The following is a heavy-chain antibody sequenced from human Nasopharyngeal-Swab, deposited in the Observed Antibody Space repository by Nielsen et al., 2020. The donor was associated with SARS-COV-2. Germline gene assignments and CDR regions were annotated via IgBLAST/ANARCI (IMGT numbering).Heavy chain of an antibody. CDR3: AKTAGIVVVPAAVDY. CDR2: ISYDGSNK. J-gene: IGHJ4*02. V-gene: IGHV3-30*18. Sequence: VRQAPGKGLEWVAVISYDGSNKYYADSVKGRFTISRDNSKNTLYLQMNSLRAEDTAVYYCAKTAGIVVVPAAVDYWGQGTLVTVSS. D-gene: IGHD2-2*01.